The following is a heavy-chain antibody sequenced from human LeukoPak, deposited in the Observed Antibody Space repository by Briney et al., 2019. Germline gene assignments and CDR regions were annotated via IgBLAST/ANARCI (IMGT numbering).Heavy chain of an antibody. V-gene: IGHV1-69*06. Sequence: SVKVSCKASGGTLSSYAISWVRQAPGQGLEWMGGIIPIFGTANYAQKFQGRVTITADKSTSTAYMELSSLRSEDTAVYYCASPRGGAAAGTGSFDYWGQGTLVTVSS. J-gene: IGHJ4*02. CDR1: GGTLSSYA. D-gene: IGHD6-13*01. CDR3: ASPRGGAAAGTGSFDY. CDR2: IIPIFGTA.